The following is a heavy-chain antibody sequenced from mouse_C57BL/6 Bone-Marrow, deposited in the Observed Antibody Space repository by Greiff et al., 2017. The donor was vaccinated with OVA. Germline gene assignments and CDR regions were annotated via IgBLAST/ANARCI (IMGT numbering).Heavy chain of an antibody. D-gene: IGHD1-1*02. J-gene: IGHJ3*01. V-gene: IGHV1-54*01. CDR1: GYAFTSYL. CDR3: ARGWYAAWFAY. CDR2: INPGSGGT. Sequence: VQLQQSGAELVRPGTSVKVSCKASGYAFTSYLIEWVKQRPGQGLEWIGVINPGSGGTNYHEKFKGKATLTVDKSSSTAYMQLSSLTSEAAAVYFCARGWYAAWFAYWGQGTLVTVSA.